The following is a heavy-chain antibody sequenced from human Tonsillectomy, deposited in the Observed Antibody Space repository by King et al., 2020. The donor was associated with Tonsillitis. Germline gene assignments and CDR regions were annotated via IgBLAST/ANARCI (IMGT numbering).Heavy chain of an antibody. Sequence: VQLVESGAEVKEPGASVKVSCKASGYTFIDYYIHWVRQAPGQGLEWMGWINSKTGGTNYAQKFQGRVTMARDMSITTVYLDLTSLRSDDTAIYYCSRPKTGYGFISDYWGQGTLVTVSS. CDR1: GYTFIDYY. D-gene: IGHD5-12*01. CDR3: SRPKTGYGFISDY. CDR2: INSKTGGT. V-gene: IGHV1-2*02. J-gene: IGHJ4*02.